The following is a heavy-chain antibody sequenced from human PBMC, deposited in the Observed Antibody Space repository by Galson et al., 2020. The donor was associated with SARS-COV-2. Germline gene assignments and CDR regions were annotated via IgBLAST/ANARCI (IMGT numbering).Heavy chain of an antibody. CDR2: IYYSGST. Sequence: SETLSLTCTVSGGSISSGGYYWSWIRQHPGKGLEWIGYIYYSGSTYYNPSLKSRVTISVDTSKNQFSLKLSSVTAADTAVYYCARAEGSGSYYNGVFDYWGQGTLVTVSS. CDR1: GGSISSGGYY. D-gene: IGHD3-10*01. V-gene: IGHV4-31*03. CDR3: ARAEGSGSYYNGVFDY. J-gene: IGHJ4*02.